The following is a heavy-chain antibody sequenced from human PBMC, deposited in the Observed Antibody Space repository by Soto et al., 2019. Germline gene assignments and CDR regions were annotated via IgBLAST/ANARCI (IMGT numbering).Heavy chain of an antibody. CDR2: ISAYNGNT. V-gene: IGHV1-18*04. CDR3: ARDYLGNSDFDY. J-gene: IGHJ4*02. CDR1: GYTFTSYG. D-gene: IGHD1-26*01. Sequence: ASVKVSCKASGYTFTSYGISWVRQAPGQGLEWMGWISAYNGNTNYAQKLQGRVTMTTDTSTSTAYMELRSLRSDNTAVYYCARDYLGNSDFDYWGQGTLVTVSS.